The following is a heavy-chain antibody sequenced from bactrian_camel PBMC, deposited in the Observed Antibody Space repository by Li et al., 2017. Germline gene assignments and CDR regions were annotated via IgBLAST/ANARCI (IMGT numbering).Heavy chain of an antibody. V-gene: IGHV3S1*01. D-gene: IGHD3*01. CDR2: VNSYATTL. CDR3: ATPARDTMAVGNNY. J-gene: IGHJ4*01. CDR1: GFAFNVWW. Sequence: HVQLVESGGGLAHSGGSLRLSCAASGFAFNVWWLYWIRQAPGKGLEWVSTVNSYATTLYYADSVKGRFTISRDNAKNTLYLQMNSLKSEDTALYYCATPARDTMAVGNNYWGQGTQVTVS.